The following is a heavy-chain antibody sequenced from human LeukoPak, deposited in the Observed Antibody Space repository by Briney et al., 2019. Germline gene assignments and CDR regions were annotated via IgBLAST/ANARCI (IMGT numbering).Heavy chain of an antibody. V-gene: IGHV4-39*07. Sequence: TSETLSLTCTVSGGSISSSSYYWGWIRQPPGKGLEWIGSIYHSGSTYYNPSLKSRVTIAVETSKNQFSLKLSSVTAADTAVYYCARSTTGYYYYYMDVWGKGTTVTVSS. CDR3: ARSTTGYYYYYMDV. CDR2: IYHSGST. J-gene: IGHJ6*03. D-gene: IGHD4-17*01. CDR1: GGSISSSSYY.